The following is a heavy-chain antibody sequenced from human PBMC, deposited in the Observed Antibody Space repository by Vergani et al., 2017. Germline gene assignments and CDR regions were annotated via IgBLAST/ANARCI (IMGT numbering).Heavy chain of an antibody. Sequence: QLQLQESGPGLVRPAETLSLTCTVSKNSISSRSHYWGWIRQSPGRGLEWIGSVYQSGNTFYNPSFKSRVTISVDTSNDQFSLRLASMAAADTAMSFCARQSAMIISQGHFDYWGQGVLVTVSS. CDR3: ARQSAMIISQGHFDY. CDR1: KNSISSRSHY. J-gene: IGHJ4*02. CDR2: VYQSGNT. V-gene: IGHV4-39*01. D-gene: IGHD5-18*01.